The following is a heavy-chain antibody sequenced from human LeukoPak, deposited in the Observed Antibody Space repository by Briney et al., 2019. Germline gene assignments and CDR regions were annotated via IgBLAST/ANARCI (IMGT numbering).Heavy chain of an antibody. J-gene: IGHJ4*02. CDR2: ISGSGGST. V-gene: IGHV3-23*01. Sequence: GGSLRLSCAASGFTFSSYAMSWVRQAPGKGLEWVSAISGSGGSTYYADSVKGRFTISRDNSKNTLYLQMNSLTAEDTAMYYCARLANPSGYWDWGQGTLVTVSS. CDR3: ARLANPSGYWD. CDR1: GFTFSSYA. D-gene: IGHD3-22*01.